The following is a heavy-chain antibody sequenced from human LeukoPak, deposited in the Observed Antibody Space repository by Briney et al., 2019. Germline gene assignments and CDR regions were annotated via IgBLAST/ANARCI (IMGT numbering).Heavy chain of an antibody. CDR3: AKRGVVIRVILVGFHKEAYYFDS. J-gene: IGHJ4*02. D-gene: IGHD3-22*01. CDR2: IEPTNGYT. V-gene: IGHV1-46*01. CDR1: GYTFTAFY. Sequence: GASVKISCKTSGYTFTAFYINWGRQAPGQGLEWMGLIEPTNGYTTHTQKFQGRVTMTRDTTTGTAYMELRSLSSEDTAVYFCAKRGVVIRVILVGFHKEAYYFDSWGQGALVTVSS.